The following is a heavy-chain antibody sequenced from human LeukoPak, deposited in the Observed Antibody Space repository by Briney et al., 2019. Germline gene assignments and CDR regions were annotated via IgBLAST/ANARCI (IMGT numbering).Heavy chain of an antibody. J-gene: IGHJ4*02. CDR3: ARAGYYLPFDY. V-gene: IGHV3-7*01. CDR1: GFTFSSYW. Sequence: GGSLRLSCAASGFTFSSYWMSWVRQAPGKGLEWVANIRQDGSEKYYVDSVKGRFTISRDNAKNSLYLQMNSLRAEDTAVYYCARAGYYLPFDYWGQGTLVTVSS. CDR2: IRQDGSEK. D-gene: IGHD3-22*01.